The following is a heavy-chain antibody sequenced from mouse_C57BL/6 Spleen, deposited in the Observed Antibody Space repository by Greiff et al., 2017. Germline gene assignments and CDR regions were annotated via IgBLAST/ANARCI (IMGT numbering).Heavy chain of an antibody. V-gene: IGHV1-42*01. CDR2: INPSTGGT. Sequence: VQLQQSGPELVKPGASVKISCKASGYSFTGYYMNWVKQSPEKSLEWIGEINPSTGGTTYNQKFKAKATLTVDKSSSTAYLQLKSLTSEDSAVYYCARYYYCSSYDWYFDVWGTGTTVTVSS. D-gene: IGHD1-1*01. CDR3: ARYYYCSSYDWYFDV. J-gene: IGHJ1*03. CDR1: GYSFTGYY.